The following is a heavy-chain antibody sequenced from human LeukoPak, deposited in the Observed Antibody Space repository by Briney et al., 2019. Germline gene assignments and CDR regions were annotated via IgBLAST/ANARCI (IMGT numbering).Heavy chain of an antibody. J-gene: IGHJ4*02. D-gene: IGHD3-16*01. CDR2: KYDGRPA. CDR1: VDSIPTGY. CDR3: AKNSRYNYDSFVS. Sequence: LETLSLTFCIPVDSIPTGYCASIRQTPLKGLEWIGYKYDGRPANINPSLRSRATISVDTSKSQFSLQLTSVTAADTAIYYCAKNSRYNYDSFVSWGQGTLVTVSS. V-gene: IGHV4-59*01.